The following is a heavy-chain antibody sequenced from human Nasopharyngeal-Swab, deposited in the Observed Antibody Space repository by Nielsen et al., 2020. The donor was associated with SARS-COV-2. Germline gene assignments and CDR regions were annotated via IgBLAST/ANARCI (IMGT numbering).Heavy chain of an antibody. J-gene: IGHJ4*02. D-gene: IGHD6-13*01. Sequence: SETLSLTCAVSGGSISSSNWWSWVRQPPGKGLEWIGEIYHSGSTNYNPSLKSRVTISVDRSKNQFSLKLSSVTAADTAVYYCARVGAAAVEAFDYWGQGTLVTVSS. CDR3: ARVGAAAVEAFDY. CDR1: GGSISSSNW. V-gene: IGHV4-4*02. CDR2: IYHSGST.